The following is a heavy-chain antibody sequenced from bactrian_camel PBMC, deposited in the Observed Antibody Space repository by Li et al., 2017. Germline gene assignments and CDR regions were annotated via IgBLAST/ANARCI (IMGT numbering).Heavy chain of an antibody. CDR1: GYPDMC. CDR2: CYTGGGST. V-gene: IGHV3S40*01. D-gene: IGHD6*01. J-gene: IGHJ4*01. CDR3: AADRDVNIPPSLSLDSSRYNN. Sequence: VQLVESGGGSVEVGGSLSLSCVVVSGYPDMCMGWFRQAPGKGREGVAACYTGGGSTYYADSVKGRFTISQDKGKNTVYLQMDSLKPEDTAMYYCAADRDVNIPPSLSLDSSRYNNWGQGTQVTVS.